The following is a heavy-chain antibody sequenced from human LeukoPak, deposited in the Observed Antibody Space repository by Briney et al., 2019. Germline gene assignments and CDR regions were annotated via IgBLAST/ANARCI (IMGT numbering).Heavy chain of an antibody. Sequence: GGSLRLSCIASGFTFSNYDVHWVRQAPGKGLEWVAFIRYDGSNKYYADSVKGRFTISRDNSKNTLYLQMNSLRAEDTAIYYCAKDQAVAGHPLDYWGQGTLVTVSS. CDR1: GFTFSNYD. CDR3: AKDQAVAGHPLDY. V-gene: IGHV3-30*02. D-gene: IGHD6-19*01. J-gene: IGHJ4*02. CDR2: IRYDGSNK.